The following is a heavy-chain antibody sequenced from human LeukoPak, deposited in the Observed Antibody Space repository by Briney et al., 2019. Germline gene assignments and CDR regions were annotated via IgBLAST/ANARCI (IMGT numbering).Heavy chain of an antibody. Sequence: GGSLRLSCAASGFTFSDYFMSRIRQAPGKGLEWVSYITSSDASVYYADSVQGRFTISRDNAKNSLYLQMNSLRAEDTAVYYCARRLPIAGGSSHAFNVWGQGTMVTVSS. D-gene: IGHD6-13*01. CDR3: ARRLPIAGGSSHAFNV. CDR1: GFTFSDYF. V-gene: IGHV3-11*04. J-gene: IGHJ3*01. CDR2: ITSSDASV.